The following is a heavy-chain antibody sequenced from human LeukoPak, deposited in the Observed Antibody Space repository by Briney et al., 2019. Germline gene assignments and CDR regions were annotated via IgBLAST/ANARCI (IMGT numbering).Heavy chain of an antibody. CDR1: GFTFSSYA. D-gene: IGHD3-22*01. V-gene: IGHV3-30-3*02. CDR3: AKSYYDSTGYRGDFDY. CDR2: ISYDGGNT. J-gene: IGHJ4*02. Sequence: GGSLRLSCAASGFTFSSYAMHWVRQAPRKGLEWVAVISYDGGNTYYADSVKGRFTISRDNSKNTLYLQMNSLRAEDTAVYYCAKSYYDSTGYRGDFDYWGQGTLVTVSS.